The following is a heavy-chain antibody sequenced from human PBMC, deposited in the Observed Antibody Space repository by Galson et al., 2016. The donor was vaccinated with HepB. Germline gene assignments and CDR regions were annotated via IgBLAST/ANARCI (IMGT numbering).Heavy chain of an antibody. J-gene: IGHJ4*02. Sequence: SLRLSCAASGFSFSGYSMSWVRQAPGKGLEWVASISSSSSHLYYTDSVVGRFTISRDHAKNSLYLQMNSLRAEDTAVYYCASEKSYGDYGAYFDYWGQGTLVTVSS. D-gene: IGHD4-17*01. CDR2: ISSSSSHL. CDR3: ASEKSYGDYGAYFDY. CDR1: GFSFSGYS. V-gene: IGHV3-21*01.